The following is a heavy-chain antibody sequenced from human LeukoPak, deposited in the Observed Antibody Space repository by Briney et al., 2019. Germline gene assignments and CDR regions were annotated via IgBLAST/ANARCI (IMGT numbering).Heavy chain of an antibody. CDR2: VNPNSGNT. J-gene: IGHJ6*03. CDR1: GYTFTSYD. V-gene: IGHV1-8*03. CDR3: ARGPVEDYYYYMDV. Sequence: GASVKVSCKASGYTFTSYDINWVRQATGQGLEWMGWVNPNSGNTGYAQKFQGRVTITRNTSISTAYMELSSLRSEGTAVYYCARGPVEDYYYYMDVWGKGTTVTVSS.